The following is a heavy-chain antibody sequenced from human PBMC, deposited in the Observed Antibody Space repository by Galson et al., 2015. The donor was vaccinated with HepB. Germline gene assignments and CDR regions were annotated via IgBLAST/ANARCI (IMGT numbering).Heavy chain of an antibody. D-gene: IGHD1-20*01. Sequence: SETLSLTCAVDGVSFSDYYWTWIRQPPGKGLEWLGEVTRGSPNYNPSLTARLTISSDMSKNQFSLNLKSVNAEDSAVYYCARGSAGNWNALQFDLWGPGALVTVSS. CDR1: GVSFSDYY. CDR2: VTRGSP. V-gene: IGHV4-34*01. CDR3: ARGSAGNWNALQFDL. J-gene: IGHJ4*02.